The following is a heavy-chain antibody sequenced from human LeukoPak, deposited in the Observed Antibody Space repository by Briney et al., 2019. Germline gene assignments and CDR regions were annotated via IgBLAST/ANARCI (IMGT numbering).Heavy chain of an antibody. J-gene: IGHJ6*03. Sequence: GASVTVSFKASGYTFTSYGISWVRQAPGQGLEWMGWISAYNGNTNYAQKLQGRVTMTTDTSTSTAYMELRSLRSDDTAVCYCARGVSAVAGNYYYYYMDVWGKGTTVTVSS. D-gene: IGHD6-19*01. V-gene: IGHV1-18*01. CDR2: ISAYNGNT. CDR3: ARGVSAVAGNYYYYYMDV. CDR1: GYTFTSYG.